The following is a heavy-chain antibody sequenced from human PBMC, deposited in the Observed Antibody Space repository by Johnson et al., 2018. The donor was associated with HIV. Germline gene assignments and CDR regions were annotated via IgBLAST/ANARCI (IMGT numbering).Heavy chain of an antibody. V-gene: IGHV3-43D*03. CDR2: ISWVGNST. CDR3: AKDMGYSSFGYGFDI. Sequence: VQLVESGGGLVKPGGSLKLSCEASGFTFDDYAMHWVRQAPGKGLAWVSLISWVGNSTYSADFVTGRFTIYSETSENSLYLQLNSLRAEDTALYYCAKDMGYSSFGYGFDIWGQGTMVTVSS. D-gene: IGHD6-19*01. J-gene: IGHJ3*02. CDR1: GFTFDDYA.